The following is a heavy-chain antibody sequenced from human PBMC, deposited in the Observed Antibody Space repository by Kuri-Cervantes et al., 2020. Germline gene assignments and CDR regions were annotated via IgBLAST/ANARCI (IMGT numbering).Heavy chain of an antibody. CDR3: AHSQHYYGSGIYYDEPANRNWFDP. J-gene: IGHJ5*02. V-gene: IGHV2-5*02. D-gene: IGHD3-10*01. CDR2: IYWDDDK. Sequence: SGPPLVHLTQTRTLPCTFSGVSLRTSAVGVGWIGKPPGKSLEWLALIYWDDDKRYSPSLKSRLTITKDTSKNQVVLTMTNMDPVETATYYCAHSQHYYGSGIYYDEPANRNWFDPWGQGTLVTVSS. CDR1: GVSLRTSAVG.